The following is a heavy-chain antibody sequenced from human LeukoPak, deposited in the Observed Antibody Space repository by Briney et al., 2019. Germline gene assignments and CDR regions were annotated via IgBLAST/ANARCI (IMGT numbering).Heavy chain of an antibody. CDR2: IYNGGAA. D-gene: IGHD6-19*01. V-gene: IGHV3-66*01. CDR3: ARVAVAYFDY. J-gene: IGHJ4*02. CDR1: GFTVSSTH. Sequence: PGGSLRLSCAASGFTVSSTHMGWVRQAPGKGLEWVSVIYNGGAAYYPDSVKGRFTISRDLSKNTLYLQMNDLRAEDTAVYYCARVAVAYFDYWGQGTLVTVSS.